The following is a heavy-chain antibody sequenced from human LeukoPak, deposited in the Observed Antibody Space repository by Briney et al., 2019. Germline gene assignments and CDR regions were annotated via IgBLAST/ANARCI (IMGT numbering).Heavy chain of an antibody. CDR1: GYSISNGYY. J-gene: IGHJ4*02. CDR2: ISHRGST. V-gene: IGHV4-38-2*02. D-gene: IGHD3-3*01. Sequence: SETMSLTCTVSGYSISNGYYWGWIRQPPGKGLEWVGSISHRGSTYYNPSLRSRITISLDRSKQKFSLKLTSVTAADTAVYFCARGAEYYAIWRGYAGYSDYWGQGISVTVSS. CDR3: ARGAEYYAIWRGYAGYSDY.